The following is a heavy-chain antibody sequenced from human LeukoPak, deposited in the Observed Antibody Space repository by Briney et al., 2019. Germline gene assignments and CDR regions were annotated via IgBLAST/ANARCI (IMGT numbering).Heavy chain of an antibody. CDR3: AKDRGYDILTGYYSTSYDMDV. J-gene: IGHJ6*02. CDR1: GFTFDDYA. D-gene: IGHD3-9*01. V-gene: IGHV3-43*02. CDR2: ISGDGGST. Sequence: GGSLRLSCAASGFTFDDYAMHWVRQAPGKGLEWVSLISGDGGSTYYADSVKGRFTISRDNSKNSLYLQMNSLRTEDTALYYCAKDRGYDILTGYYSTSYDMDVWGQGTTVTVSS.